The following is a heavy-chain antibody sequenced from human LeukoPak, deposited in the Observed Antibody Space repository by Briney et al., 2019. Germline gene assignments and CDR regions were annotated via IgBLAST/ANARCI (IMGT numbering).Heavy chain of an antibody. CDR2: ISAYNGNT. V-gene: IGHV1-18*01. Sequence: ASVKVSCKASGYTFTSYGISWVRQAPGQGLGWMGWISAYNGNTNYAQKLQGRVTMTTDTSTSTAYMELRSLRSDDTAVYYCARETFVYDSSGYYAMVAYYFDYWGQGTLVTVSS. CDR3: ARETFVYDSSGYYAMVAYYFDY. D-gene: IGHD3-22*01. J-gene: IGHJ4*02. CDR1: GYTFTSYG.